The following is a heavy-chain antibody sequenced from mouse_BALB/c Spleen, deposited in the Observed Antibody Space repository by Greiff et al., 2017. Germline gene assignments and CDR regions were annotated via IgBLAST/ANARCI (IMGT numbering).Heavy chain of an antibody. Sequence: DVKLQESGPGLVKPSQSLSLTCTVTGYSITSDYAWNWIRQFPGNKLEWMGYISYSGSTSYNPSLKSRISITRDTSKNQFFLQLNSVTTEDTATYYCARSDYGYLAWYFDVWGAGTTVTVSS. D-gene: IGHD2-2*01. CDR1: GYSITSDYA. CDR3: ARSDYGYLAWYFDV. V-gene: IGHV3-2*02. CDR2: ISYSGST. J-gene: IGHJ1*01.